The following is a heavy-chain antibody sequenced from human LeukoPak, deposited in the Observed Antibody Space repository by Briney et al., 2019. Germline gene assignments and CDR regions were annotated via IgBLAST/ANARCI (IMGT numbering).Heavy chain of an antibody. CDR2: IILIFGTA. CDR1: GGTFSSYA. D-gene: IGHD5-24*01. V-gene: IGHV1-69*06. J-gene: IGHJ5*02. Sequence: SVKVSCKASGGTFSSYAISWVRQAPGQGLEWMGGIILIFGTANYAQKFQGRVTITADKSTSTAYMELSSLRSEDTAVYYCAREGWRPYNWFDPWGQGTLVTVSS. CDR3: AREGWRPYNWFDP.